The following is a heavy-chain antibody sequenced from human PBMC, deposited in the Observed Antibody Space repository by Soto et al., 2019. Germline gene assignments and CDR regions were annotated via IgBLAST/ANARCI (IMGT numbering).Heavy chain of an antibody. J-gene: IGHJ6*03. CDR3: ARVKRDCSSTSCYADYYYYYMDV. D-gene: IGHD2-2*01. V-gene: IGHV1-69*02. CDR2: FIPILGIA. Sequence: QVQLVQSGAEVKKPGSSVKVSCKASGGTFSSYTISWVRQAPGQGLEWMGRFIPILGIANYAQKFQGRVTITADKSTSTAYMELSSLRSEDTAVYYCARVKRDCSSTSCYADYYYYYMDVWGKGTTVTVSS. CDR1: GGTFSSYT.